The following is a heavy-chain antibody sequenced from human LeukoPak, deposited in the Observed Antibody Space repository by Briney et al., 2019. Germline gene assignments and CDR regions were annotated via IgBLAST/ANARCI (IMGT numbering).Heavy chain of an antibody. V-gene: IGHV3-33*08. CDR2: IWFDGTNK. CDR1: GFTFSNFG. CDR3: ARDNYDILTGRILGFDY. J-gene: IGHJ4*02. Sequence: GGSLRLSCAASGFTFSNFGMHWVRQAPGKGLEWVAVIWFDGTNKYYADSVRGRFTISRDNSNSTLSLQMNSLRAEDTAVYYCARDNYDILTGRILGFDYWGQGTLVTVSS. D-gene: IGHD3-9*01.